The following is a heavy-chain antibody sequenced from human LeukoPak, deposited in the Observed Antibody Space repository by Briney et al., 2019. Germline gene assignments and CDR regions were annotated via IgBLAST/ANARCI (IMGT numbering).Heavy chain of an antibody. Sequence: GRSLRLSCAASGFTFKNYGMHWVRQAPGKGLEWVAVISYDDTNKYYVDSVKGRFTISRDNSKNTLYLQMNSLRAEDTAVYYCAKGGGYSYGYFDYWGQGTLVTVSS. CDR2: ISYDDTNK. CDR1: GFTFKNYG. D-gene: IGHD5-18*01. V-gene: IGHV3-30*18. CDR3: AKGGGYSYGYFDY. J-gene: IGHJ4*02.